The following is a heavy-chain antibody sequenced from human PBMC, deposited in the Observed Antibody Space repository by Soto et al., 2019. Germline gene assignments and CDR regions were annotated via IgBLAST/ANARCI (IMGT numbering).Heavy chain of an antibody. J-gene: IGHJ4*01. V-gene: IGHV6-1*01. Sequence: QALPLTCSICGGNHSSNSAARNWISQTPSRVLEWMGRTYDRSKWFTDYAVSVKSRITINPDTSKNQFSLQLSSVTPDDTAVYYCARAGSRSSAEDYFDYWGQGNLVTGSS. CDR3: ARAGSRSSAEDYFDY. CDR2: TYDRSKWFT. D-gene: IGHD6-6*01. CDR1: GGNHSSNSAA.